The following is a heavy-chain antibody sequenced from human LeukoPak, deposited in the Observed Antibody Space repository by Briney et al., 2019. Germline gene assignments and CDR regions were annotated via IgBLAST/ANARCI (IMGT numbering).Heavy chain of an antibody. D-gene: IGHD1-14*01. J-gene: IGHJ3*01. CDR3: ARRFRTGGNIHHDAYDV. Sequence: SETLSLTCTVSGGSISSYYWSWIRQPPGKGLEWIGYVYYSGSTNYNPSLESRVTISVDTSKKQFSLNLTSVTAADTAVYYCARRFRTGGNIHHDAYDVWGQGTVVTVSS. V-gene: IGHV4-59*08. CDR2: VYYSGST. CDR1: GGSISSYY.